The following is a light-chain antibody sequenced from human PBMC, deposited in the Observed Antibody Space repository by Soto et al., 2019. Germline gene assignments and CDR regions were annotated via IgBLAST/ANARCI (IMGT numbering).Light chain of an antibody. V-gene: IGKV3-20*01. J-gene: IGKJ2*01. Sequence: EIVLTQSPGTLSLSPGERATFSCRTSQTINTEFLAWYQQRPGLAPRLLIHGTSNRATGIPDRFSGSGSGTDFTLTFSALEPEDFAVYYCQRYGSSPLYAFGQGNKLEI. CDR3: QRYGSSPLYA. CDR2: GTS. CDR1: QTINTEF.